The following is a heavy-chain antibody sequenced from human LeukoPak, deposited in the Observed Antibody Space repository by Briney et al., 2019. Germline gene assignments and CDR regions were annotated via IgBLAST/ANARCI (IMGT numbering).Heavy chain of an antibody. CDR1: GFTFSTYG. D-gene: IGHD6-6*01. V-gene: IGHV3-30*02. J-gene: IGHJ4*02. CDR3: AKDQRSSSTGRFDY. CDR2: IRYDGSNK. Sequence: GGSLRLSCAASGFTFSTYGMHWVRQAPGKGLEWVAFIRYDGSNKYYADSVKGRFTISRDNSKNTLYLQMNSLRAEDTAVYYCAKDQRSSSTGRFDYWGQGTLVTVSS.